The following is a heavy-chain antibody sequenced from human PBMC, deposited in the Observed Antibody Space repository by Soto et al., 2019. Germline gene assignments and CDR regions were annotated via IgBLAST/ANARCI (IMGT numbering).Heavy chain of an antibody. CDR1: GFTFSSYG. J-gene: IGHJ6*02. V-gene: IGHV3-33*01. CDR2: IWYDGSNK. CDR3: ARGRVLRAPYGIDV. Sequence: QVQLVESGGGVVQPGRSLRLSCAASGFTFSSYGMHWVRQAPGKGLEWVAVIWYDGSNKYYADSVKGRFTISRDNSKNTLYLQMNSLRAEDTAVYYCARGRVLRAPYGIDVWGQGTTVTVSS.